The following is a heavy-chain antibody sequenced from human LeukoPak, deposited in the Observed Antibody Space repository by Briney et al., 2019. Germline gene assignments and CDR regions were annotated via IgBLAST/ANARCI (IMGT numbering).Heavy chain of an antibody. CDR1: GDSISSSNYY. D-gene: IGHD4-11*01. J-gene: IGHJ4*02. V-gene: IGHV4-39*01. CDR3: ARVYDYSNYGPLDY. CDR2: ISNSGST. Sequence: SETLSLTCTVSGDSISSSNYYWGWVRQPPGKGLECIGSISNSGSTHYNPSPKSRVTISVDASKNQFSLKVNSVTAADTAVYYCARVYDYSNYGPLDYWGQGTLVTVSS.